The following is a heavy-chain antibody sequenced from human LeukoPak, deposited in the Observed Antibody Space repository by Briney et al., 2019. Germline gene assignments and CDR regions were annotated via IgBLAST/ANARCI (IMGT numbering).Heavy chain of an antibody. V-gene: IGHV4-39*07. CDR3: AISPPAGLRFDY. D-gene: IGHD4-17*01. J-gene: IGHJ4*02. CDR1: GGSISSSSYY. Sequence: SETLSLTCTVSGGSISSSSYYWGWIRQPPGKGLEWIGSIYYSGSTYYNPSLKSRVTISVDTSKNQFSLKLSSVTAADTAVYYCAISPPAGLRFDYWGQGTLVTVSS. CDR2: IYYSGST.